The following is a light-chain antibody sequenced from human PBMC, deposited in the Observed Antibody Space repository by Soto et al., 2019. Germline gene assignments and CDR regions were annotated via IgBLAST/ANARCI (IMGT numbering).Light chain of an antibody. Sequence: EIVLTQSPGTLSLSPGERATLSCRASQSVGSSYLAWYQQKPGQAPRLLIYDASSRATGIPDRFSGSGSGTDFTLTISRLEPEDFAVYYCQQYGSSVGGTFGGGTKVDIK. J-gene: IGKJ4*01. V-gene: IGKV3-20*01. CDR2: DAS. CDR1: QSVGSSY. CDR3: QQYGSSVGGT.